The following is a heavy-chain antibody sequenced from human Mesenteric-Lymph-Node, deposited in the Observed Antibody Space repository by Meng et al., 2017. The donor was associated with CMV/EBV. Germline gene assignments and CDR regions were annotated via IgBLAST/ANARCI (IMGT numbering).Heavy chain of an antibody. CDR3: ARGRGYQLPFTSDAFDI. Sequence: GSLRLSCTVSGGSISSSSYYWGWIRQPPGKGLEWIGSFYYSGSTYYNPSLKSRVTISVDTSKNQFPLKLSSVTAADTAVDYCARGRGYQLPFTSDAFDIWGQGTMVTVSS. CDR2: FYYSGST. CDR1: GGSISSSSYY. D-gene: IGHD2-2*01. V-gene: IGHV4-39*06. J-gene: IGHJ3*02.